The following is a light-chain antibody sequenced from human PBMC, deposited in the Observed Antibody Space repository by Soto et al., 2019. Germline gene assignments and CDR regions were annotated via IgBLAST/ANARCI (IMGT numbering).Light chain of an antibody. CDR3: QQSYNTPRT. CDR1: QSIFNY. J-gene: IGKJ1*01. Sequence: DIRMTQSPSSLSASVGDRVTITCRASQSIFNYLNWYQQKPGKAPKLLIYATSSLQSGVPSRFSGSGSGTDFTLTISSLQPEDFATYYCQQSYNTPRTFGQGTKVEIK. CDR2: ATS. V-gene: IGKV1-39*01.